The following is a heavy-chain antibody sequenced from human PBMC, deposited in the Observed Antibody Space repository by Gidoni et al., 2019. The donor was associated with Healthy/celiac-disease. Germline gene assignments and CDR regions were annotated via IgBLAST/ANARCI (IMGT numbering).Heavy chain of an antibody. J-gene: IGHJ6*02. D-gene: IGHD2-2*01. V-gene: IGHV3-30*18. CDR1: GFTFTSYG. CDR3: AKDRYCSSTSCPYYYYYGMDV. Sequence: QVQLVQSGGGGVQPGMSLRLSCAASGFTFTSYGLHSVRQAPGKGLEWVAVISYDGSNKYYAASVKGRFTISRDNSKNTLYLQMNSLRAEDTAVYYCAKDRYCSSTSCPYYYYYGMDVWGQGTTVTVSS. CDR2: ISYDGSNK.